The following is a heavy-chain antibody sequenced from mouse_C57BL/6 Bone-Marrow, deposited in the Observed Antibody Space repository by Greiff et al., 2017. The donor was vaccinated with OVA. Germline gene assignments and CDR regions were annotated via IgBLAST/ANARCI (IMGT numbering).Heavy chain of an antibody. D-gene: IGHD2-3*01. Sequence: EMQLQESGPGLANPSQTLSLTCSVTGYSITSDYWNWIRKFPGNKLEYMGYISYSGSTYYNPSLKSRISITRDTSKNQYYMQCNFVTLVDTPTYYSARFYYVYPMLYYELEYWGEETSVTVS. CDR2: ISYSGST. J-gene: IGHJ4*01. V-gene: IGHV3-8*01. CDR3: ARFYYVYPMLYYELEY. CDR1: GYSITSDY.